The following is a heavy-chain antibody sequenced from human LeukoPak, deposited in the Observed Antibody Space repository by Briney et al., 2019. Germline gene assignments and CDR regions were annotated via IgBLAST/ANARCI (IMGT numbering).Heavy chain of an antibody. CDR3: TRVTYYYDNSGYFHFDS. Sequence: GGSLRLSCTPSGFTFGDYAMSWVRQAPGKGLEWVSFIRRKAHGGTTEYAASVKGRFSSSRDDSKSIAYLQMNSLKTEVTAVYFCTRVTYYYDNSGYFHFDSWGQGSLVTVSS. J-gene: IGHJ4*02. V-gene: IGHV3-49*04. CDR2: IRRKAHGGTT. D-gene: IGHD3-22*01. CDR1: GFTFGDYA.